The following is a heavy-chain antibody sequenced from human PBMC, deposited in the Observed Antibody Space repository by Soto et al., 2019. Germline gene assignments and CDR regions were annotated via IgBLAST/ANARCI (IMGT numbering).Heavy chain of an antibody. J-gene: IGHJ3*02. Sequence: QVQLVQSGVGVKRPGPPVKVSGKAPGKTFPSLGIAWVRQAPEQGLGWWGWTTAYNGNTNYAQKLQGRVTMTTDTSTSTAYMELRSLRSDDTAVYYCATAATYCISTSCHPVGAFDIWGQGTMVTVSS. CDR3: ATAATYCISTSCHPVGAFDI. CDR2: TTAYNGNT. D-gene: IGHD2-2*01. CDR1: GKTFPSLG. V-gene: IGHV1-18*01.